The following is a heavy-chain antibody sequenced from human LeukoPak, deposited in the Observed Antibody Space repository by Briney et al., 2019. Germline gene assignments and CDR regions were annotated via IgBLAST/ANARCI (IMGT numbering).Heavy chain of an antibody. CDR3: ARDLADTAMFDY. CDR2: IIPIFGTA. CDR1: GGTFSSYA. V-gene: IGHV1-69*06. Sequence: ASVKVSCKASGGTFSSYAISWVRQAPGQGLEWMGGIIPIFGTANYAQKFQGRVTITADKSTSTAYMELSSLRSEDTAVYCCARDLADTAMFDYWGQGTLVTVSS. D-gene: IGHD5-18*01. J-gene: IGHJ4*02.